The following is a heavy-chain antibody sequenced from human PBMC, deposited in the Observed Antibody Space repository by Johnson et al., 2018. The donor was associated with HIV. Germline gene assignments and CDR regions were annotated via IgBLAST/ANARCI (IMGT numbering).Heavy chain of an antibody. D-gene: IGHD4-17*01. CDR3: ARERAVTTKGYDEDAFDI. J-gene: IGHJ3*02. V-gene: IGHV3-30-3*01. CDR1: GFTFSSYA. CDR2: ISYDGSNK. Sequence: QMQLVESGGGVVQPGRSLRLSCAASGFTFSSYAMHWVRQAPVKGLEWVAVISYDGSNKYYADSVKGRLTISRDNSKNTLYLQMSSLRAEDTALYYCARERAVTTKGYDEDAFDIWGQGTMVTVSS.